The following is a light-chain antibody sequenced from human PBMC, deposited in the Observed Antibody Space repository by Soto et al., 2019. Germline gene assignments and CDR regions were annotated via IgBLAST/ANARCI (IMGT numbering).Light chain of an antibody. V-gene: IGKV3-20*01. CDR2: GAS. Sequence: EIVLTQSPGTLSLFPGERATLSCRASQSISSNYLAWYQQKPGQAPRLLIHGASNRATGIPDRFSGAGSGTDFTLTISRLEPEDFAVYYCHQYRSAPAWTFGQGTKVEIK. J-gene: IGKJ1*01. CDR1: QSISSNY. CDR3: HQYRSAPAWT.